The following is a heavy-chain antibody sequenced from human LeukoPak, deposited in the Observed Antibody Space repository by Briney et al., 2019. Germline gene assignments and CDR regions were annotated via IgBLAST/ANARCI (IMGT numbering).Heavy chain of an antibody. D-gene: IGHD6-13*01. CDR3: ARGPIAAAGDS. V-gene: IGHV1-18*01. J-gene: IGHJ4*02. Sequence: ASVKVSSKASGYTYTSYGITWVRQAPGQGLEWMGWINANNGNTNYAQNLQGRVTMTTDTSTSTAYMEMRSLRSDDTAVYYCARGPIAAAGDSWGQGTLVTVSS. CDR1: GYTYTSYG. CDR2: INANNGNT.